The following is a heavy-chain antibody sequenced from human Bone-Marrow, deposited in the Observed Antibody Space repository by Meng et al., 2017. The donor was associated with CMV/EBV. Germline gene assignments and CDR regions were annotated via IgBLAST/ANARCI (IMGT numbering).Heavy chain of an antibody. V-gene: IGHV3-53*01. Sequence: GGSLRLSCATSGFTVSSNYMSWVRQAPGKGLEWVSVIYSGGSTYYADSVKGRFTISRDNSKNTLYLQMNSLRAEDTAVYYCARGRSGSYYGGHYFDYWGQGTLVTVSS. CDR2: IYSGGST. D-gene: IGHD1-26*01. J-gene: IGHJ4*02. CDR1: GFTVSSNY. CDR3: ARGRSGSYYGGHYFDY.